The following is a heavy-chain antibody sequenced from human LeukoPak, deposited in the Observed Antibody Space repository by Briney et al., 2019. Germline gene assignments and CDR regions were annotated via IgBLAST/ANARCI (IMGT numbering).Heavy chain of an antibody. Sequence: GGSLRLSCAASGFSFNTYAMHWVRQAPGKGLEYVSAISRNGDSTYYANSVKGRFTISRDNSKKTLFLQMGSLRAEDTAVYYCARHKWELRVNFDYWGQGTLVTVSS. D-gene: IGHD1-26*01. CDR2: ISRNGDST. CDR3: ARHKWELRVNFDY. J-gene: IGHJ4*02. CDR1: GFSFNTYA. V-gene: IGHV3-64*01.